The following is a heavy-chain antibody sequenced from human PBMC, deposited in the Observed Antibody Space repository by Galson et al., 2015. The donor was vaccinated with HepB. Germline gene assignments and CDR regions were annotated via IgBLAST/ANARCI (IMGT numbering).Heavy chain of an antibody. Sequence: SLRLSCAASRFTFSSYAMSWVRQAPGKGLEWVSAISGGGGSTYYADSVKGRFTISRDNPQNTLYLQMNSLRAEDTAVYYCAKERNYDILTGRAYYYGMDVWGQGTTVTVPS. CDR1: RFTFSSYA. J-gene: IGHJ6*02. D-gene: IGHD3-9*01. CDR3: AKERNYDILTGRAYYYGMDV. CDR2: ISGGGGST. V-gene: IGHV3-23*01.